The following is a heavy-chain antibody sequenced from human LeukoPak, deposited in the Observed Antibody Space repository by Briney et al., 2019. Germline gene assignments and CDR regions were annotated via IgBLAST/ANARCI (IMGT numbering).Heavy chain of an antibody. CDR3: ARAGSTSCYY. CDR1: GFTFSSYW. CDR2: INSDGSSI. Sequence: GGSLRLSCAASGFTFSSYWMHWVRQAPGKGLVWVSRINSDGSSINYVDSVKGRLTISRDNAKNTLYLQMNSLRVEDTAVYYCARAGSTSCYYWGQGTLVTVSS. D-gene: IGHD2-2*01. J-gene: IGHJ4*02. V-gene: IGHV3-74*01.